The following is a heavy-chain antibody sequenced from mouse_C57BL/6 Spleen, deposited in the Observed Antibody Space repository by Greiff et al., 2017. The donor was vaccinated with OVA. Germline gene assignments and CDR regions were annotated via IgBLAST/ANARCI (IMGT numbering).Heavy chain of an antibody. CDR1: GFSLTSYG. Sequence: VKLVESGPGLVQPSQSLSITCTVSGFSLTSYGVHWVRQSPGKGLEWLGVIWSGGSTDYNAAFISRLSISKDNSKSQVFFKMNSLQADDTAIYYCATSTMVTTGGLYYAMDYWGQGTSVTVSS. J-gene: IGHJ4*01. CDR2: IWSGGST. V-gene: IGHV2-2*01. CDR3: ATSTMVTTGGLYYAMDY. D-gene: IGHD2-2*01.